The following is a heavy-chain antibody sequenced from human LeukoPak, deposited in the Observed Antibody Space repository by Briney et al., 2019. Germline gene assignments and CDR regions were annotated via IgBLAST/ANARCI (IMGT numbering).Heavy chain of an antibody. J-gene: IGHJ4*02. CDR1: GGTFSSYA. D-gene: IGHD3-16*01. V-gene: IGHV1-18*01. CDR2: ISAYNGNT. Sequence: ASVKVSCKASGGTFSSYAISWVRQAPGQGLEWMGWISAYNGNTNYAQKLQGRVTMTTDTSTSTAYMELRSLRSDDTAVCYCARVRFGQPPGYWGQGTLVTVSS. CDR3: ARVRFGQPPGY.